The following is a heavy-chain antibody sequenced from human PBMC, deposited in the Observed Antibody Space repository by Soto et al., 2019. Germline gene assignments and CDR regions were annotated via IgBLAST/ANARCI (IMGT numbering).Heavy chain of an antibody. D-gene: IGHD2-2*01. CDR3: TKGRTTSCFAPVAY. V-gene: IGHV3-9*01. Sequence: EVQLVESGGGLVQPGRSLRLSCAASGFIFDDYAMHWVRQAPGKGLEWVSSISWNSGTIVYADSVKGRFTISRDNAKNSLYLQMNSLRTVDTAFYYCTKGRTTSCFAPVAYWGQATQVTVPS. CDR2: ISWNSGTI. CDR1: GFIFDDYA. J-gene: IGHJ4*02.